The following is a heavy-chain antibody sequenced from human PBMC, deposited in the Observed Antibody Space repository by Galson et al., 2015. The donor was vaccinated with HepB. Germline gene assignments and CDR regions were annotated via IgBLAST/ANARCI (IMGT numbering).Heavy chain of an antibody. CDR2: INQDGSDK. D-gene: IGHD1-1*01. Sequence: SLRLSCAASGFTFSSYWMSWVRQAPGKGLEWVANINQDGSDKYYVDSVKGRFTISRDNAKNSLYLQMNSLRAEDTAVYYCASNWVLDYCGQGTLVTVSS. V-gene: IGHV3-7*03. J-gene: IGHJ4*02. CDR1: GFTFSSYW. CDR3: ASNWVLDY.